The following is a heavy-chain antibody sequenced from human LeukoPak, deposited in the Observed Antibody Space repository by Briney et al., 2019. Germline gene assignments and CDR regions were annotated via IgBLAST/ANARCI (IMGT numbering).Heavy chain of an antibody. V-gene: IGHV3-23*01. J-gene: IGHJ4*02. CDR1: GFTFSSYA. CDR3: AKGPVAVAGYYFDH. D-gene: IGHD6-19*01. CDR2: ISGSGGST. Sequence: GGSLRLSCAASGFTFSSYAINWVRQAPGKGLEWVLSISGSGGSTYHADSVKGRFTISRDNSKNTLDLQMNSLRAEDTAVYYCAKGPVAVAGYYFDHWGQGTLVTVSS.